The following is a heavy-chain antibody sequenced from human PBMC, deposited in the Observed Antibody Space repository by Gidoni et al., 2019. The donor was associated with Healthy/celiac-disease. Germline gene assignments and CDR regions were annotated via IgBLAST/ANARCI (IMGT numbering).Heavy chain of an antibody. CDR1: GFSLSNARMG. Sequence: QVTLKESGPVLVKPTETLTLTCTVSGFSLSNARMGVSWIRQPPGKALEWLAHIFSNDEKSYSTSLKSRLTISKETSKSQVVLTMTNMDPVDTATYYCARVCGRILWWPTANYGMDVWGQGTTVTVSS. J-gene: IGHJ6*02. CDR2: IFSNDEK. D-gene: IGHD2-21*01. V-gene: IGHV2-26*01. CDR3: ARVCGRILWWPTANYGMDV.